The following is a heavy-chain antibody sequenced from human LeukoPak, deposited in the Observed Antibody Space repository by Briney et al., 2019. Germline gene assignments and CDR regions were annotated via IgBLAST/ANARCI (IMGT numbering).Heavy chain of an antibody. V-gene: IGHV1-46*01. CDR1: GYTFTSYY. Sequence: ASVKVSCKASGYTFTSYYMHWVRQAPGQGLEWMGIINPSGGSTSYAQKLQGRVTMTRDTSTSTVYMELSSLRSEDTAVYYCARDLDPGFQTRKLFDYWGQGTLVTVSS. CDR2: INPSGGST. CDR3: ARDLDPGFQTRKLFDY. J-gene: IGHJ4*02.